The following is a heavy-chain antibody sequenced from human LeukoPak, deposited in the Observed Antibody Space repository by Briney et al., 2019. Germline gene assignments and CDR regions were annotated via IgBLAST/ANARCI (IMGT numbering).Heavy chain of an antibody. CDR3: AKLSRGWAGGAFDI. Sequence: SETLSLTCTLSGHSISSYYWSWIRQPPGKGLEWIGYIYYSGSTNYNPSLKSRVTISVDTSKNQLSLKLSSVTAADTDVYYCAKLSRGWAGGAFDIWGQGTMVTVSS. V-gene: IGHV4-59*08. CDR2: IYYSGST. D-gene: IGHD6-19*01. CDR1: GHSISSYY. J-gene: IGHJ3*02.